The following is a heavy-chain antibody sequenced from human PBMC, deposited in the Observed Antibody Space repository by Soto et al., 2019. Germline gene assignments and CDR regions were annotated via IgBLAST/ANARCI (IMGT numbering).Heavy chain of an antibody. V-gene: IGHV3-9*01. Sequence: EVQLVESGGGLVQPGRSLRLSCAASGFTFDDYAMHWVRQAPGKGLEWVSGISWNSGSIGYADSVKGRFTISRDNAKNSLYLQMNSLRAEDTALYYCASGGSYYYFDYWGQGTLVTVSS. J-gene: IGHJ4*02. D-gene: IGHD2-15*01. CDR3: ASGGSYYYFDY. CDR2: ISWNSGSI. CDR1: GFTFDDYA.